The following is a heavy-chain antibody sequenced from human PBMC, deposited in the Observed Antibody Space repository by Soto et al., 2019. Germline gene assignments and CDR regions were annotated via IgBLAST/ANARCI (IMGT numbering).Heavy chain of an antibody. J-gene: IGHJ6*02. D-gene: IGHD6-19*01. CDR3: ARISTVAGPGYYYYGMDV. V-gene: IGHV5-51*01. Sequence: GESLKISCKGSGYSFTSYWIGWVRQMPGKGLEWMGIIYPGDSDTRYSPSFQGQVTISADKSISTAYLQWRSLKASDTAMYYCARISTVAGPGYYYYGMDVWGQGTTVTVSS. CDR2: IYPGDSDT. CDR1: GYSFTSYW.